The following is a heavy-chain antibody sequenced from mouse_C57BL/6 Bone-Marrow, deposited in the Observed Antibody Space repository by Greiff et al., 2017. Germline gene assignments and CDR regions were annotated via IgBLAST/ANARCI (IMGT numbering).Heavy chain of an antibody. CDR2: IWCGGST. D-gene: IGHD1-1*01. CDR1: GFSFTSYG. J-gene: IGHJ4*01. V-gene: IGHV2-9*01. Sequence: QVQLKESGPGLVAPSQRLSITCTVSGFSFTSYGLDWVRNPPGKGLECLGVIWCGGSTNYNSALMSRLSISKDNCKSQVFLKMNSLQTEDTAMYYCAKHSDYYGSSYGYAMDYGGQGTSVTVSS. CDR3: AKHSDYYGSSYGYAMDY.